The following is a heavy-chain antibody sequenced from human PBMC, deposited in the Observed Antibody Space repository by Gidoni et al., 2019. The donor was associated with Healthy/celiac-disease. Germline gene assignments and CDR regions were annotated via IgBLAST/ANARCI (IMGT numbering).Heavy chain of an antibody. CDR3: VSRLLEWSWGDY. D-gene: IGHD3-3*01. V-gene: IGHV3-23*01. J-gene: IGHJ4*02. CDR1: GFTFSSYA. Sequence: EVQLLESGGGLVQPGGSLRLSCAAYGFTFSSYAMSWVRQAPGKGLEWVSAISGSGGSTYYADSVKGRFTISRDNSKNTLYLQMNSLRAEDTAVYYCVSRLLEWSWGDYWGQGTLVTVSS. CDR2: ISGSGGST.